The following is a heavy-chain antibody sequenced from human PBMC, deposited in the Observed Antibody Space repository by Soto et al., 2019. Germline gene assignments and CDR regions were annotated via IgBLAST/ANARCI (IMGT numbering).Heavy chain of an antibody. CDR3: ARGPYAWLSGYFPGMDV. J-gene: IGHJ6*02. CDR2: ISAYNGNT. CDR1: TSYC. Sequence: TSYCRSWPHHEQKQGLEWMGWISAYNGNTNYAQKLQGRVTMTTDTSTSTAYMELSSLRSEDTAVYYCARGPYAWLSGYFPGMDVWGQGTTVTVFS. V-gene: IGHV1-18*01. D-gene: IGHD5-12*01.